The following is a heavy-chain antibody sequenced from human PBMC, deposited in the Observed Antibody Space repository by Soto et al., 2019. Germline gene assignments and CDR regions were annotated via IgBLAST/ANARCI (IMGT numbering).Heavy chain of an antibody. Sequence: EVQLLESGGALVQPGESLRLSCAASGFTFSFCAMSWVRQAPGKGLEWVSSMRGSNGDTYYADSVKGRFTISRDNSKNTLYLQMNRLRVEDTALYYCVKGHSDSYYYFDYWGQGALVTVSS. CDR3: VKGHSDSYYYFDY. CDR2: MRGSNGDT. J-gene: IGHJ4*02. CDR1: GFTFSFCA. D-gene: IGHD3-22*01. V-gene: IGHV3-23*01.